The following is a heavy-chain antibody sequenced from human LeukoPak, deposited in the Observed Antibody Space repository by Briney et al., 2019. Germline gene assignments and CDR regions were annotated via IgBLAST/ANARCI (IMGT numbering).Heavy chain of an antibody. D-gene: IGHD5-12*01. CDR1: GFTFSSYS. CDR3: AKSYNGYESKPDY. CDR2: ITASGTAM. J-gene: IGHJ4*02. V-gene: IGHV3-23*01. Sequence: GGSLRLSCAASGFTFSSYSMNWVRQAPGKGLEWVSHITASGTAMFYADSVRGRSTISRDNSKSTLCLQMNSLRAEDTAVYYCAKSYNGYESKPDYWGQGTLVTVSS.